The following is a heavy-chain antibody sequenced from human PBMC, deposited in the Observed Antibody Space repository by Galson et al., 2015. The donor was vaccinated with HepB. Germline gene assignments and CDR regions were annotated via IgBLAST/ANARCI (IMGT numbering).Heavy chain of an antibody. D-gene: IGHD1-26*01. V-gene: IGHV3-23*01. CDR2: ITSGDKT. Sequence: SLRLSCAASGFTFSDYAMSWVRQAPGKGLEWVSAITSGDKTYYADSVEGRFTISRDNSKNTLYLQMNSLRADDTALYYCAKAPRGPSAWFDPWGQGTLVTVSS. CDR3: AKAPRGPSAWFDP. CDR1: GFTFSDYA. J-gene: IGHJ5*02.